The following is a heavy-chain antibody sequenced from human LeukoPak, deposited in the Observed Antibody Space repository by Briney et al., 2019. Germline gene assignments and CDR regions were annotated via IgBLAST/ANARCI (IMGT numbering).Heavy chain of an antibody. CDR3: AKQRSEVPVAASNY. J-gene: IGHJ4*02. V-gene: IGHV3-23*01. D-gene: IGHD2-2*01. CDR1: GFTFSTSA. CDR2: ISGSGDST. Sequence: GGSLRLSCAASGFTFSTSAMSWVRQAPGKGLEWVSGISGSGDSTYYVDSVKGRLTISRDNSKSTLYLHMNSLRAGDTAIYYCAKQRSEVPVAASNYWGQGTLVTVSS.